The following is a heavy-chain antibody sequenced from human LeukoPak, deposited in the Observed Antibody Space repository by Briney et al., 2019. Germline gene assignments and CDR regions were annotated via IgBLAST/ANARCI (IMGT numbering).Heavy chain of an antibody. CDR3: AKYVVVVAATHYFDY. J-gene: IGHJ4*02. D-gene: IGHD2-15*01. CDR2: ISGSGGST. Sequence: GGSLRLSCAASGFTFSSYAMSWVRQAPGKGLEWVSAISGSGGSTYYADSVKGRFTISRDNPKNTLYLQMNSLRAEDTAVYYCAKYVVVVAATHYFDYWGQGTLVTVSS. V-gene: IGHV3-23*01. CDR1: GFTFSSYA.